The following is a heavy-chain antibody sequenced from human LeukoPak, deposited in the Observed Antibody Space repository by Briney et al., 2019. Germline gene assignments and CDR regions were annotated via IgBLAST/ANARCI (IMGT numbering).Heavy chain of an antibody. D-gene: IGHD4-23*01. J-gene: IGHJ4*02. CDR1: RFTFSSYA. V-gene: IGHV3-23*01. CDR2: ISGSGGTT. Sequence: GGSLRLSCAASRFTFSSYAMSWVRQAPGKGLEWVSAISGSGGTTYYADSVKGRFTISRDNSKNTLYLQMNSLRAEDTAVYYCAKDLLYGGNRDYWGQGTLVTVSS. CDR3: AKDLLYGGNRDY.